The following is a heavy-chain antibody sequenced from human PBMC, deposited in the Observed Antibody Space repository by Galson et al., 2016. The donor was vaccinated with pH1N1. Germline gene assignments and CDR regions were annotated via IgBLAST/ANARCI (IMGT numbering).Heavy chain of an antibody. D-gene: IGHD1-14*01. J-gene: IGHJ3*01. CDR1: GGPLSSYA. Sequence: SVKVSCKAPGGPLSSYATGWVRQAPGQGPEWMGGIMPTFGTTKYEQKFQGRVTITADEMSGSAYMELSGLTSMDTAVYYCVRSTGYNKVNGPFDVWGQGTLVIVSS. V-gene: IGHV1-69*13. CDR3: VRSTGYNKVNGPFDV. CDR2: IMPTFGTT.